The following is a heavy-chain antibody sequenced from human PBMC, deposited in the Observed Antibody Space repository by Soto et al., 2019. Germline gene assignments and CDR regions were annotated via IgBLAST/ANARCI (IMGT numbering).Heavy chain of an antibody. J-gene: IGHJ6*02. D-gene: IGHD2-2*01. V-gene: IGHV1-69*01. CDR3: ARWGYCSSTSCPTLYYYGMDV. CDR2: IIPIFGTA. Sequence: QVQLVQSGAEVQKPGSSVKVSCKASGGTFSSYAISWVRQAPGQGLEWMGGIIPIFGTANYAQKFQGRVTITADESTSTAYMELSSLRSEDTAVYYCARWGYCSSTSCPTLYYYGMDVWGQGTTVTVSS. CDR1: GGTFSSYA.